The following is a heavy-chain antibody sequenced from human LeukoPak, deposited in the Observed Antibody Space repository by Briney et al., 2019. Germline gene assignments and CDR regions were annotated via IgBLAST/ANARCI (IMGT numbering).Heavy chain of an antibody. Sequence: SETQSLTCTVSGGSISSGGYYWSWIRQHPGKGLEWIGYIYYSGSTYYNPSLKSRVTISVDTSKNQFSLKLSSVTAADTAVYYSARVSGDYGDANFDYWGQGTLVTVSS. V-gene: IGHV4-31*03. J-gene: IGHJ4*02. D-gene: IGHD4-17*01. CDR1: GGSISSGGYY. CDR3: ARVSGDYGDANFDY. CDR2: IYYSGST.